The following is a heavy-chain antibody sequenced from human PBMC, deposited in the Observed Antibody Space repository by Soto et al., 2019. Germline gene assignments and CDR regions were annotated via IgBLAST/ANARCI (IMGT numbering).Heavy chain of an antibody. V-gene: IGHV4-31*03. CDR2: IYYSGST. J-gene: IGHJ5*02. D-gene: IGHD5-18*01. CDR3: AGGREYSYGFDYA. Sequence: PSDTLSLTCTVSGGSISSGGYYWSWIRQHPGKGLEWIGYIYYSGSTYYNPSLKSRVTISGDTSKNQFSLKLSSVTAADTAVYYCAGGREYSYGFDYAWGQGTLVTVSS. CDR1: GGSISSGGYY.